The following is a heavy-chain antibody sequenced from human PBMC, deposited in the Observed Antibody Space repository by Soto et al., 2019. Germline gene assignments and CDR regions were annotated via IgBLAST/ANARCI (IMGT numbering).Heavy chain of an antibody. Sequence: LRXSCGSTGFTFGSYSMTWVRTAPEKGLEWGSCISSRSSTIYYADSVKGRFTISRDNAKNSRYLQMNSLRDEDTAMYYCAREAGNYSYGGPRAGGGLFHPWGQGTRVTVSS. CDR2: ISSRSSTI. J-gene: IGHJ5*02. D-gene: IGHD5-18*01. CDR1: GFTFGSYS. CDR3: AREAGNYSYGGPRAGGGLFHP. V-gene: IGHV3-48*02.